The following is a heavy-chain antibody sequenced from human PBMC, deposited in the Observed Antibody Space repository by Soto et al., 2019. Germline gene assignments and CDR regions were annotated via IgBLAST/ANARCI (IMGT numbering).Heavy chain of an antibody. CDR3: ARSHSSSGPDYYYYGMDV. CDR2: IYYSGST. J-gene: IGHJ6*02. Sequence: PSETLSLTCTVSGGSISSYYWSWIRQPPGKGLKWIGYIYYSGSTNYNPSLKSRITISVDTSKNQFSLKLSSVTAADTAVYYCARSHSSSGPDYYYYGMDVWGQGTTVT. CDR1: GGSISSYY. V-gene: IGHV4-59*01. D-gene: IGHD6-6*01.